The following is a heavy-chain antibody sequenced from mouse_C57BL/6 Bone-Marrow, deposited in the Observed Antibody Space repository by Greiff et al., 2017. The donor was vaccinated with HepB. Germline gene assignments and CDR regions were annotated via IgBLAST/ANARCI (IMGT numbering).Heavy chain of an antibody. CDR1: GFTFSSYA. Sequence: EVMLVESGGGLVKPGGSLKLSCAASGFTFSSYAMSWVRQTPEKRLEWVATISDGGSYTYYPDNVKGRFTISRDTAKNNLYLQMSHLKSEDTAMYYCARDLLLRPEAYGGQGTLVTVSA. CDR2: ISDGGSYT. D-gene: IGHD1-1*01. CDR3: ARDLLLRPEAY. V-gene: IGHV5-4*01. J-gene: IGHJ3*01.